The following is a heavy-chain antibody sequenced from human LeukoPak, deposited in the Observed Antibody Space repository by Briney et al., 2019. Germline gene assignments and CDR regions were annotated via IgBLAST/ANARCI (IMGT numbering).Heavy chain of an antibody. J-gene: IGHJ4*02. Sequence: ASVKVSCKASGYTFTSYGISWVRQAPGQGLEWMGWISAYNGNTNYAQKLQGRVTMTTDTSTGTAYMELRSLRSDDTAVYYCARVLLWFGESPAYFDYWGQGTLVTVSS. V-gene: IGHV1-18*01. CDR2: ISAYNGNT. CDR1: GYTFTSYG. D-gene: IGHD3-10*01. CDR3: ARVLLWFGESPAYFDY.